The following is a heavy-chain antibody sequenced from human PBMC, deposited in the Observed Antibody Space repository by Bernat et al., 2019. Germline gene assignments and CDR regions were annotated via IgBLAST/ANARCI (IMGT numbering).Heavy chain of an antibody. CDR3: AKAAGDRYFDWLEFDY. V-gene: IGHV3-23*01. Sequence: EVQLLESGGGLVQPGGSLRLSCAASGFTFSSYAMSWVRQAPGKGLEWVSAISGSGGSTYYADSVKGRFTISRDNSKNTLYLQMNSLRAEDTAVYYCAKAAGDRYFDWLEFDYWGQGTLVTVSS. CDR2: ISGSGGST. CDR1: GFTFSSYA. D-gene: IGHD3-9*01. J-gene: IGHJ4*02.